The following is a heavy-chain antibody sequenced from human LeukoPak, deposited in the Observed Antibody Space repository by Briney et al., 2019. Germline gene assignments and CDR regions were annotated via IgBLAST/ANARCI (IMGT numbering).Heavy chain of an antibody. CDR3: AAVGEWLSNAFNT. CDR2: IKSRGDGETR. V-gene: IGHV3-15*01. D-gene: IGHD3-3*01. Sequence: GGSLRLSCAASGFTFSIAWMSWVRQAPGKGLEWVGRIKSRGDGETRDYAAPVKDRFIISRDDSKNTLYLQMDSLRSEDTAIYYCAAVGEWLSNAFNTWGQGTLVTVSA. CDR1: GFTFSIAW. J-gene: IGHJ3*02.